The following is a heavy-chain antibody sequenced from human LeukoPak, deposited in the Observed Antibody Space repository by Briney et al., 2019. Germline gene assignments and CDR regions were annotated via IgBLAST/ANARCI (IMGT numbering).Heavy chain of an antibody. Sequence: ASVNVSCKASGYTFTGYYIHWVRQAPGQGLQWMGRINPNSGGTNYAQKFQGRVTMTRDTSINTAYMELSRLRSDDTAVYYCARGGPTYGSKYNWFDPWGQGTLVTVSS. CDR3: ARGGPTYGSKYNWFDP. D-gene: IGHD4/OR15-4a*01. J-gene: IGHJ5*02. V-gene: IGHV1-2*06. CDR2: INPNSGGT. CDR1: GYTFTGYY.